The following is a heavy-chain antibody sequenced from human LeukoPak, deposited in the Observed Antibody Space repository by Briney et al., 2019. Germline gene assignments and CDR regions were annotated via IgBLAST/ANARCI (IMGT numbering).Heavy chain of an antibody. D-gene: IGHD6-19*01. Sequence: PSETLSLXCTVSGGSITSYYWSWIRQPPGKGLEWIGYIYYRGSTNYNPSLKSRVTISVDTSKNQFSLKLSSVTAADTAVYYCARDSYSSGWYYFDYWGQGTLVTVSS. CDR1: GGSITSYY. CDR2: IYYRGST. CDR3: ARDSYSSGWYYFDY. J-gene: IGHJ4*02. V-gene: IGHV4-59*01.